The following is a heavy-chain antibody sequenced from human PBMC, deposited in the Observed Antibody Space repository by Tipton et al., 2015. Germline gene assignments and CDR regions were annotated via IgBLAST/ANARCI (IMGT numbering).Heavy chain of an antibody. D-gene: IGHD3-16*01. V-gene: IGHV3-30*18. J-gene: IGHJ5*02. Sequence: SLRLSCAASGFAFRNYDMHWVRQAPGKALEWVAIISFDGTYRYYAESLKTRFIISRDNSKNTLYLEVTGLRPEDTAIYYCAKGGDYSDRPPPDPWGQGTLITVSS. CDR1: GFAFRNYD. CDR3: AKGGDYSDRPPPDP. CDR2: ISFDGTYR.